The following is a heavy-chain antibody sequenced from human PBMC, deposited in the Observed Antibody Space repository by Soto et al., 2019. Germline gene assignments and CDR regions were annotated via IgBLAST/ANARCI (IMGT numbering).Heavy chain of an antibody. CDR1: GLSVSNNH. CDR2: IHGGGSA. V-gene: IGHV3-53*01. J-gene: IGHJ4*02. D-gene: IGHD1-1*01. CDR3: AGRLTTAASLDY. Sequence: VQLVESGGGLIQPGGSLRLSCAASGLSVSNNHMTWDRQAPGKGLEWVSLIHGGGSAYYADSVKGRFTISRDNSKNTLYLQMDSLRAEDTAIYHCAGRLTTAASLDYWGQGTLVTVSS.